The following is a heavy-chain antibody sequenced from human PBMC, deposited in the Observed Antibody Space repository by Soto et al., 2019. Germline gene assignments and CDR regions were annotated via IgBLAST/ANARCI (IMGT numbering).Heavy chain of an antibody. J-gene: IGHJ4*02. CDR1: GGSISSSNL. V-gene: IGHV4-4*02. Sequence: SEPLSLTCTVSGGSISSSNLCSCWSRPPGGGREGIGESSHIWSTNYNPSLKSRGTISVDMSVDMSKNRFSLKLNSVSAADTAIYFCARADYYDSYSYYFLPSDFEFWGQGTLVTVSS. CDR2: SSHIWST. D-gene: IGHD3-22*01. CDR3: ARADYYDSYSYYFLPSDFEF.